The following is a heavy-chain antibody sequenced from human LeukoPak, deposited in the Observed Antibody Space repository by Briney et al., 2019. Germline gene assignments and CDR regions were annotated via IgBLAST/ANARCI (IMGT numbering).Heavy chain of an antibody. CDR1: GFTFSSFA. D-gene: IGHD6-19*01. J-gene: IGHJ4*02. Sequence: PGGSLRLSCAASGFTFSSFAMSWVRQAPGKGPEWVSAISTSGDSTNYANSVKGRFTISRDNSKDTLYVQMNSLRAEDTAVYYCAKAYGSGWYYFDYWGQGTLVTVSS. CDR3: AKAYGSGWYYFDY. V-gene: IGHV3-23*01. CDR2: ISTSGDST.